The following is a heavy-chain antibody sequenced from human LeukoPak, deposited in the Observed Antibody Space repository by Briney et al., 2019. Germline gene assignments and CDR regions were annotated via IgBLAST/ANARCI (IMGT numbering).Heavy chain of an antibody. CDR1: GFTFSSYA. CDR2: ITTSGGST. CDR3: ARDVDFYASGSYSDY. V-gene: IGHV3-23*01. D-gene: IGHD3-10*01. Sequence: PGGSLRLSCAASGFTFSSYAMSWVRQAPGKGLEWVSAITTSGGSTYYADSVKGRFTISRDNSKNTLYLQMNSLRAEDTAVYFCARDVDFYASGSYSDYWGQGTLATVSS. J-gene: IGHJ4*01.